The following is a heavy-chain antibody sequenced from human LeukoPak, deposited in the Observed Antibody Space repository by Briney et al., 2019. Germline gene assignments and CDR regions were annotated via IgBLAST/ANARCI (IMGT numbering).Heavy chain of an antibody. CDR3: ARRGGIIRGVASYYYMDV. V-gene: IGHV4-39*01. J-gene: IGHJ6*03. Sequence: ETLSLTCTVSGGSINSSYYYWGWIRQPPGKGLEWIWSIYYSGSTYYNPSLKSRVTISVDTSKNQFSLKLSSVTAADTAAYYCARRGGIIRGVASYYYMDVWGKGTTVTISS. D-gene: IGHD3-10*01. CDR2: IYYSGST. CDR1: GGSINSSYYY.